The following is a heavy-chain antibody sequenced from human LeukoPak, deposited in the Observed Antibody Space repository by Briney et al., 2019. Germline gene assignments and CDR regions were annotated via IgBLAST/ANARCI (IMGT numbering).Heavy chain of an antibody. CDR2: FDPEDGET. V-gene: IGHV1-24*01. CDR1: GYTLTGLS. CDR3: ATVGLRFLEEEDDY. D-gene: IGHD3-3*01. J-gene: IGHJ4*02. Sequence: GASMKVSCKVSGYTLTGLSMHWVRQAPGQGLEWMGGFDPEDGETIYAQKFQGRVTMTEDTSTDTAYMELSSLRSEDTAVYYCATVGLRFLEEEDDYWGQGTLVTVSS.